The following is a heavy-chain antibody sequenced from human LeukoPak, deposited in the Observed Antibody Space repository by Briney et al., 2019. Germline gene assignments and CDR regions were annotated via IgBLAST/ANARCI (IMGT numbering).Heavy chain of an antibody. CDR3: AKGPTVTDKIYFDY. Sequence: PGGSLRLSCAASGVTFSSYGMYWVRQAPGKGLEWVAVIWYDGSDKYYADSVKGRFTISRDNSKNTLYLQMNSLRAEDTAVYYCAKGPTVTDKIYFDYWGQGTLVTVSS. D-gene: IGHD4-11*01. V-gene: IGHV3-33*06. J-gene: IGHJ4*02. CDR2: IWYDGSDK. CDR1: GVTFSSYG.